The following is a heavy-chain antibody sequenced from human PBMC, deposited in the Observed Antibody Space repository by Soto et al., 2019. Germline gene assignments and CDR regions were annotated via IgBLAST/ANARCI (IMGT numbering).Heavy chain of an antibody. D-gene: IGHD1-26*01. J-gene: IGHJ6*02. CDR3: AKGRWAGYGMDV. CDR2: ISGSGGST. V-gene: IGHV3-23*01. Sequence: EVQLLESGGGLVQPGGSLRLSCAASGFTFSSYAMSWVRQAPGKGLEWVSTISGSGGSTYYADSVKGRFTISRDNSKNTLDLQMNDLRAEDTAVYYWAKGRWAGYGMDVWGQGTTVTVSS. CDR1: GFTFSSYA.